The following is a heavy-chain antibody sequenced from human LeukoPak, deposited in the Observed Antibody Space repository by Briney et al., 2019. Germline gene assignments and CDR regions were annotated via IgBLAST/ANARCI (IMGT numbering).Heavy chain of an antibody. J-gene: IGHJ6*02. D-gene: IGHD4-17*01. V-gene: IGHV1-18*01. CDR2: ISAYNGNT. CDR1: GYTFTSYG. Sequence: ASVKVSCTASGYTFTSYGISWVRQAPGQGLEWMGWISAYNGNTNYAQKLQGRVTMTTDTSTSTAYMELRSLRSDDTAVYYCARDGEMTTVTTVYYYGMDVWGQGTTVTVSS. CDR3: ARDGEMTTVTTVYYYGMDV.